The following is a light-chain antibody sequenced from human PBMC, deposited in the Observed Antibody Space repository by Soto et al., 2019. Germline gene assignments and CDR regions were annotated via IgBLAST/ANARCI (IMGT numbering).Light chain of an antibody. J-gene: IGLJ3*02. Sequence: QTVVTQEPPFSVSPGGTVTLTCGLSSGSVSTTYYPSWYQQTPGQAPRTLIYNTNARSSGVPDRFSGSILGNKAALTITGAQADDESDYYCVLYMGSGIWAFDGGTKLTVL. V-gene: IGLV8-61*01. CDR2: NTN. CDR3: VLYMGSGIWA. CDR1: SGSVSTTYY.